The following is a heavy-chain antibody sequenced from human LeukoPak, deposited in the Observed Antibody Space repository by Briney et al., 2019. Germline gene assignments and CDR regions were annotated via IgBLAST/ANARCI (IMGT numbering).Heavy chain of an antibody. Sequence: SVKVSCTASGGTSNSHAISWVRQAAGQGLEWMGTIISNLGTTNRAQTFQDRVTLTADKSTNTAYMELTGLSSDETAIYYCASMNDGGGYQWGDFFDYWGQGTLVTVSS. CDR3: ASMNDGGGYQWGDFFDY. V-gene: IGHV1-69*04. D-gene: IGHD3-22*01. CDR2: IISNLGTT. J-gene: IGHJ4*02. CDR1: GGTSNSHA.